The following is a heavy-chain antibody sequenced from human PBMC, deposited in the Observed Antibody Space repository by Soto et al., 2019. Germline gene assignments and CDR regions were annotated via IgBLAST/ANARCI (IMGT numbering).Heavy chain of an antibody. CDR3: AKDRYYDTLTGFSNYYYYGMDV. Sequence: QVQLVESGGGVVQPGRSLRLSCAASGFTFSSYGMHWVRQAPGKGLEWVAVISYDGSNKYYADSVKGRFTISRDNSKNTLYLQMNSLRAEDTAVYYCAKDRYYDTLTGFSNYYYYGMDVWGQGTTVTVSS. V-gene: IGHV3-30*18. CDR1: GFTFSSYG. CDR2: ISYDGSNK. J-gene: IGHJ6*02. D-gene: IGHD3-9*01.